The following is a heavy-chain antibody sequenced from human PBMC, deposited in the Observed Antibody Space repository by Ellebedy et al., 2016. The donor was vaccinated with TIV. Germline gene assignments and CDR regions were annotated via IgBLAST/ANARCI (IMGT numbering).Heavy chain of an antibody. V-gene: IGHV3-48*03. J-gene: IGHJ4*02. CDR1: GFTFSSYE. CDR2: ISSSGTTV. Sequence: GESLKISCEASGFTFSSYEMNWVRQAPGGGGLEGVSYISSSGTTVYYAASVKGRFTIFRDNAKNSLYLEMNSLRAEDTALYYCARVGHTQRVPLDYWGQGALVTVSS. CDR3: ARVGHTQRVPLDY. D-gene: IGHD2-2*02.